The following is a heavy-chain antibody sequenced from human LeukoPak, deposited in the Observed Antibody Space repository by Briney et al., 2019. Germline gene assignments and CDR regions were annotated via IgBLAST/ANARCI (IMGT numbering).Heavy chain of an antibody. J-gene: IGHJ4*02. CDR1: GGTFSSYA. V-gene: IGHV1-69*06. Sequence: SVKVSCKASGGTFSSYAISWVRQAPGQGLEWMGGIIPIFGTANYAQKFQGRVTITADKSTSTAYMELCSLRSEDTAVYYCARRYCSSTSCYAGMGLPFDYWGQGTLVTVSS. D-gene: IGHD2-2*01. CDR3: ARRYCSSTSCYAGMGLPFDY. CDR2: IIPIFGTA.